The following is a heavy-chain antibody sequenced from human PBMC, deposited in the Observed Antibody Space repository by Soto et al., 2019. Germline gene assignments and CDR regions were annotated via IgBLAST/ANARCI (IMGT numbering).Heavy chain of an antibody. CDR1: GGSISSGDYY. Sequence: QVQLQESGPGLVKPSQTLSLTCTVSGGSISSGDYYWSWIRQPPVKGLEWIGYIYYSGSTYYNPSLKSRVTISVDTSKNQFSLKLSSVTAADTAVYYCASSRIAAAGSPNFDYWGQGTLVTVSS. D-gene: IGHD6-13*01. V-gene: IGHV4-30-4*01. J-gene: IGHJ4*02. CDR2: IYYSGST. CDR3: ASSRIAAAGSPNFDY.